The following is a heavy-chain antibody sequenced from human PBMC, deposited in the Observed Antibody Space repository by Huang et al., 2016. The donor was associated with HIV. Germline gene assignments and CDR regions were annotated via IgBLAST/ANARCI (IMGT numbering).Heavy chain of an antibody. V-gene: IGHV1-69*01. Sequence: QVQLVQSEAEVKKPGTSVKVSCKASGGTFSTFGLSWVRQASGRGLEWMAGINPSLNTTDSAQKVQGRVTRTADESTNTASMELNSLTFEDTAVYYCARPSDAAMIRDYYYPMDVWGQGTTVTVS. CDR2: INPSLNTT. CDR1: GGTFSTFG. D-gene: IGHD5-18*01. CDR3: ARPSDAAMIRDYYYPMDV. J-gene: IGHJ6*02.